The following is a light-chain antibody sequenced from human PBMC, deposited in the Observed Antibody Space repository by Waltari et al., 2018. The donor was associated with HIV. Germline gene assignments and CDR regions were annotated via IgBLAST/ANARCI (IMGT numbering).Light chain of an antibody. CDR1: QSVSSN. V-gene: IGKV3-15*01. Sequence: EKVMTQYPATMSVSPGERATLSCRASQSVSSNLVWYQQRPGQAPRLLIYGASPRATGIPARFSGSGSGTEFTLTISSLQSEDFAVYYCQQYNNWPETFGQGTKVEI. CDR2: GAS. CDR3: QQYNNWPET. J-gene: IGKJ1*01.